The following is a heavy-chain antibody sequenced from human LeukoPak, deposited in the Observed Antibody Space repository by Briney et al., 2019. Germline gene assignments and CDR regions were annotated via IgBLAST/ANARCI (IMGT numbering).Heavy chain of an antibody. Sequence: SGGSLRLSCAASGFTFNNYAMSWVRQAPGKGLEWVSGISGGTISTYYADSVKGRFTISRDNSKNTLYLQMNSLRAEDTAVYYCAKDLQQWLVYYFNYWGQGTLVTASS. CDR3: AKDLQQWLVYYFNY. CDR2: ISGGTIST. V-gene: IGHV3-23*01. D-gene: IGHD6-19*01. J-gene: IGHJ4*02. CDR1: GFTFNNYA.